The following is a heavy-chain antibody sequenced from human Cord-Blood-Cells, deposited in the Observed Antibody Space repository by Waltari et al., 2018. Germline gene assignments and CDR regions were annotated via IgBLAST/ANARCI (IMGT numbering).Heavy chain of an antibody. CDR1: GFTSSSYG. CDR3: ARGNDYGDY. Sequence: QVQLVESGGGVVQPGRSLRLYCAASGFTSSSYGMHWVRQAPGKGLEWVAVIWYDGSNKYYADSVKGRFTISRDNSKNTLYLQMNSLRAEDTAVYYCARGNDYGDYWGQGTLVTVSS. V-gene: IGHV3-33*01. J-gene: IGHJ4*02. CDR2: IWYDGSNK.